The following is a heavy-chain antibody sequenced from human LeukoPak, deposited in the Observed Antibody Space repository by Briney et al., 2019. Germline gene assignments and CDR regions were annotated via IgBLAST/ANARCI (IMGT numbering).Heavy chain of an antibody. CDR2: MNPKSGST. Sequence: ASVKVSCKASGYIFASYGISWVRQAPGQGLEWVGWMNPKSGSTEYEEQFQGRFTITRDSSISTVYMELSSLRSEDTAVYYCARGYCTNGVCPRPFDYWGQGTLLTVSS. CDR3: ARGYCTNGVCPRPFDY. CDR1: GYIFASYG. V-gene: IGHV1-8*01. D-gene: IGHD2-8*01. J-gene: IGHJ4*02.